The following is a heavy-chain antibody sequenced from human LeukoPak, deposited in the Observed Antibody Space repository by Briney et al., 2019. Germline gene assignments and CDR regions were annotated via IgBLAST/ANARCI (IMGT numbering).Heavy chain of an antibody. CDR1: GFTFSSYA. V-gene: IGHV3-23*01. Sequence: GGSLRLSCAASGFTFSSYAMSWVRQAPGKGLEWVSAISRSGGSTYYADSAKGRFTISRDNSKNTLYLQMNSLRADDTAVYYCARYCSSTSCSYFDYWGQGTLVTVSS. CDR2: ISRSGGST. J-gene: IGHJ4*02. CDR3: ARYCSSTSCSYFDY. D-gene: IGHD2-2*01.